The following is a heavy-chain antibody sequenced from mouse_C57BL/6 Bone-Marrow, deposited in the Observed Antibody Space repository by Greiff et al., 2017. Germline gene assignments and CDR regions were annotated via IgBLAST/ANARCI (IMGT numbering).Heavy chain of an antibody. J-gene: IGHJ2*01. CDR3: ARHVIYYGSFYYFDY. Sequence: VQLQQSGGDLVKPGGSLKLSCAASGFTFSSYGMSWVRQTPDKRLEWVATISSGGSYTYYPDSVKGRFTISRDNAKNTLYLQMSSLKSEDTAMYYCARHVIYYGSFYYFDYWGQGTTLTVSS. V-gene: IGHV5-6*01. CDR2: ISSGGSYT. CDR1: GFTFSSYG. D-gene: IGHD1-1*01.